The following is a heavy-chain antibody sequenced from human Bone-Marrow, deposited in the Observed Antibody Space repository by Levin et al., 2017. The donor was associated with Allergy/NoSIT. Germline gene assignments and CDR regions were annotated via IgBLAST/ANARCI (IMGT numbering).Heavy chain of an antibody. Sequence: SQTLSLTCTVSGGSFSGYYWSWVRQPPGKGLEWVGHIFYSGSTNYNPSLKSRVTISIKTSKNQFSLNLTSVTAADTAFYYCARSVAGEFDYWGQGTLVTVSS. D-gene: IGHD3-10*01. V-gene: IGHV4-59*01. CDR3: ARSVAGEFDY. CDR2: IFYSGST. CDR1: GGSFSGYY. J-gene: IGHJ4*02.